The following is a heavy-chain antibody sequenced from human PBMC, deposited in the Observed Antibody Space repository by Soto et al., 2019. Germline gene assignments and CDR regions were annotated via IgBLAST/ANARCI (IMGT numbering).Heavy chain of an antibody. CDR2: IYYNGRT. V-gene: IGHV4-59*01. CDR3: ARDGSGYDFWSGPYFFDY. D-gene: IGHD3-3*01. Sequence: KPSETLSLTCTVSGGSISTYYWSWIRQPPGKGLEWIGYIYYNGRTNYNPSLESRVTISLDTSKSQFSLKLSSVSAADTAVYYCARDGSGYDFWSGPYFFDYWGPGTLVTVSS. J-gene: IGHJ4*02. CDR1: GGSISTYY.